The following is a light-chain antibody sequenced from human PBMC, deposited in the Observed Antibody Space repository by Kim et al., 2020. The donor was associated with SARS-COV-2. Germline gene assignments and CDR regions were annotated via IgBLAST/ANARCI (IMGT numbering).Light chain of an antibody. CDR3: QQSFAFPIT. J-gene: IGKJ5*01. CDR2: EAS. CDR1: QDIRIY. V-gene: IGKV1-39*01. Sequence: DIQVTQSPSSLSASVGDRVTITCRASQDIRIYLSWYQQKEPGKAPKLLLFEASRLDSGVPSRFSGSGSGTEFTLTISNLQPEDFATYYCQQSFAFPITFGQGTRLEIK.